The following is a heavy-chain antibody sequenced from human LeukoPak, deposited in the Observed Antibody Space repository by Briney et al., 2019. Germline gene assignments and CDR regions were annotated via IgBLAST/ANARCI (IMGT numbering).Heavy chain of an antibody. CDR3: AREGVLLWFGELSHDAFDI. D-gene: IGHD3-10*01. J-gene: IGHJ3*02. CDR2: INHSGST. CDR1: GGSFSGYY. Sequence: SETLSLTCAVYGGSFSGYYWSWIRQPPGKGLEWIGEINHSGSTNYNPSLKSRVTISVDTSKNQFSLKLSSVTAADTAVYYCAREGVLLWFGELSHDAFDIWGQGTMVTVSS. V-gene: IGHV4-34*01.